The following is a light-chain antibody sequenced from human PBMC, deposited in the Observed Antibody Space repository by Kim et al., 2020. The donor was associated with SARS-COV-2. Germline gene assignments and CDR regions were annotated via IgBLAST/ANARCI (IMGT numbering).Light chain of an antibody. CDR3: SSHAGTNSFDV. Sequence: QSALTQPHAAYGSPGQSVTISCTGTSTDVGGYNYVSWDQQHPGKAHKLIIYDVNNRPSGVPNRFSGSKSGNPASLNVSGLQSEDEADYYCSSHAGTNSFDVFGTGAKVTVL. V-gene: IGLV2-8*01. J-gene: IGLJ1*01. CDR1: STDVGGYNY. CDR2: DVN.